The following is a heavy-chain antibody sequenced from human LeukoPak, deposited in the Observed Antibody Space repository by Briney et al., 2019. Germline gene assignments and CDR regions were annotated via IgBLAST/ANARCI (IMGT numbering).Heavy chain of an antibody. J-gene: IGHJ3*02. CDR1: GFTFSSDE. Sequence: GGSLRLSCEAAGFTFSSDEMTWVRQAPGKGLEWVSSISSSGNTKYYADSVKGRFTISRDNAKNSLYLQMNSLRAEDTAVYYCARLKQWPDAFDIWGQGTMVTVSS. CDR3: ARLKQWPDAFDI. D-gene: IGHD6-19*01. V-gene: IGHV3-48*03. CDR2: ISSSGNTK.